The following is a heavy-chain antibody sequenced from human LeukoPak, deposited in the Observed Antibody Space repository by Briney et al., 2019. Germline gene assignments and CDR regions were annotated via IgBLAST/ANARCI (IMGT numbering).Heavy chain of an antibody. CDR2: ISFDGNNK. CDR3: AKTRPLDSSSWSHGDY. J-gene: IGHJ4*02. CDR1: GFTFSNYW. V-gene: IGHV3-30*18. Sequence: GGSLRLSCAASGFTFSNYWMHWVRQAPGKGLEWVAVISFDGNNKYYADSVRGRSTISRDNSKNTLYLQMNSLRAEDTAVYYCAKTRPLDSSSWSHGDYWGQGTLVTVSS. D-gene: IGHD6-13*01.